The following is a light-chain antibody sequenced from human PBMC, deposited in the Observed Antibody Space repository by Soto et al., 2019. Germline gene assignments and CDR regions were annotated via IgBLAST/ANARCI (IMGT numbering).Light chain of an antibody. J-gene: IGLJ2*01. CDR1: SSNIGTIYD. CDR2: GNN. Sequence: QSVLTQPPSVSGAPGQRVTISCTGSSSNIGTIYDVHWYQQLPGTAPKLLIYGNNNRPSGVPDRFSGFKSGTSASLAITGLQAEDEADYYCQSYDNSLSGSKVVFGGGTQLTVL. CDR3: QSYDNSLSGSKVV. V-gene: IGLV1-40*01.